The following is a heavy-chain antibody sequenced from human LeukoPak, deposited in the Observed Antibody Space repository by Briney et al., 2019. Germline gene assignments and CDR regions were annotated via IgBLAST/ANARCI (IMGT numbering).Heavy chain of an antibody. D-gene: IGHD3-10*01. CDR1: AFTFSSYS. V-gene: IGHV3-21*01. CDR2: ISSGSSYK. Sequence: GGSLRLSCAASAFTFSSYSMNWVRQAPGKGLEWVSFISSGSSYKYYADSVKGRFTISRDNAKNSLHLQMNSLRAEDTAVYYCARDQAGFSGSGPYYFDYWGQGTLVTVSS. J-gene: IGHJ4*02. CDR3: ARDQAGFSGSGPYYFDY.